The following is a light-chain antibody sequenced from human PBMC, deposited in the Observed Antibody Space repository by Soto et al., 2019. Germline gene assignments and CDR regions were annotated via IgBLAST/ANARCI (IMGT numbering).Light chain of an antibody. Sequence: DIQMTQSPSSLSASVRDRVTITCRASQTINSYLNWYQQKPGKAPKLLIYAASTLYGVVPSRFSGSGSGTDFTLTISSLQPDDFATYYCQQSYSTLFTFGPGTKVDIK. CDR3: QQSYSTLFT. CDR2: AAS. CDR1: QTINSY. J-gene: IGKJ3*01. V-gene: IGKV1-39*01.